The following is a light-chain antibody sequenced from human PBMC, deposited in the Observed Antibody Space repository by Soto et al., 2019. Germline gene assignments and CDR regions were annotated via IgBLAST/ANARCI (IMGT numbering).Light chain of an antibody. V-gene: IGKV3-11*01. CDR3: QQYSNWPLT. Sequence: EIVLTQSPATLSLSPGERATLSCRASQSVSTNFAWYQQKPGQAPSLLIYEASTRATGIPARFSGSGSGTDSTLTISSLEPEDFAVYYCQQYSNWPLTFGEGTKVDIK. CDR2: EAS. J-gene: IGKJ4*01. CDR1: QSVSTN.